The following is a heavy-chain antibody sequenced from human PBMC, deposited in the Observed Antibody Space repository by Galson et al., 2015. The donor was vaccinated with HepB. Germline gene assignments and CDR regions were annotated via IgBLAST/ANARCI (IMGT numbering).Heavy chain of an antibody. CDR1: GFTFDDYA. V-gene: IGHV3-9*01. J-gene: IGHJ3*02. CDR2: ISWNSGNI. Sequence: SLRLSCAASGFTFDDYAMHWVRQAPGKGLEWVSGISWNSGNIGYADSVKGRFTISRDNAKNSLYLQMNSLRAEDTAVYYCARVSSRDEHAFDIWGQGTMVTVSS. CDR3: ARVSSRDEHAFDI. D-gene: IGHD6-13*01.